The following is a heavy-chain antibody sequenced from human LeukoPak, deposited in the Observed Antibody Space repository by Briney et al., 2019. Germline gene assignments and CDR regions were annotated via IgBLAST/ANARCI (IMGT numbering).Heavy chain of an antibody. D-gene: IGHD5-12*01. CDR3: ARTIVATGEIDY. Sequence: SETLSLTCTVSGVSISSSSYYWGWLRQPPGKGLEWIGSIYYSGSTYYNPSLKSRVTISVDTSKNQFSLKLSSVTAADTAVYYCARTIVATGEIDYWGQGTLVTVSS. V-gene: IGHV4-39*01. J-gene: IGHJ4*02. CDR1: GVSISSSSYY. CDR2: IYYSGST.